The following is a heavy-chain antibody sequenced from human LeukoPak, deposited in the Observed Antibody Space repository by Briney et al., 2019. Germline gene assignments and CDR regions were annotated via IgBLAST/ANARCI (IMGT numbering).Heavy chain of an antibody. J-gene: IGHJ4*01. V-gene: IGHV4-59*01. CDR2: VQSTSN. Sequence: PSETLSLTCTVSGGSIRPFSWTWIRQPPGKGLEWIGSVQSTSNNYNPAFKSRVAISVDTAKNQFFLRLNSVTSEDTAVYYCARDTTVASGMQFWGHGSLVTVSS. CDR1: GGSIRPFS. CDR3: ARDTTVASGMQF. D-gene: IGHD6-19*01.